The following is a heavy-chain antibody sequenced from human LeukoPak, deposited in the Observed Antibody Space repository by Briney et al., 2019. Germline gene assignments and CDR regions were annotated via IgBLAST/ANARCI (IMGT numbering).Heavy chain of an antibody. V-gene: IGHV4-38-2*02. D-gene: IGHD3-9*01. Sequence: PSETLSLTCTASGYSISSGYYWGWIRQPPGKGLEWIGSIYHSGSTYYNPSLKSRVTISVDTSKNQFSLKLSSVTAADTAVYYCARVGSRERYFDWLCYYWGQGTLVTVSS. CDR1: GYSISSGYY. J-gene: IGHJ4*02. CDR3: ARVGSRERYFDWLCYY. CDR2: IYHSGST.